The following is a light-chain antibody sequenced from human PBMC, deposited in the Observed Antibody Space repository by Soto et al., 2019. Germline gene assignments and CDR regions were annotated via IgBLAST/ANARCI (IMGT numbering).Light chain of an antibody. V-gene: IGKV3-20*01. CDR2: GAS. CDR3: QQYHNSILM. CDR1: QSVSSSH. J-gene: IGKJ1*01. Sequence: NVLTQSPGTLSLSPGERAPLSCRASQSVSSSHLAWYQQKPGQAPRLLMYGASSRATGIPDRFSGGGSGADFTLTISRLEPEDFGVYYCQQYHNSILMFGQGTKVDIK.